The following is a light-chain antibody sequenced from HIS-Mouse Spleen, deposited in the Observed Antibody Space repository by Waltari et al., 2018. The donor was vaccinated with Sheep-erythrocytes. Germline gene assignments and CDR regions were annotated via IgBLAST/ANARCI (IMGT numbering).Light chain of an antibody. CDR3: SSYAGSNNWV. V-gene: IGLV1-47*01. Sequence: QSVLTQPPSASGTPGQRVTISLSGTSSNIGSNYVYGYQQLPGTAPKLLIYRNNQRPSGVPDRFSGSKSGTSASLAISGLRSEDEADYYCSSYAGSNNWVFGGGTKLTVL. CDR2: RNN. J-gene: IGLJ3*02. CDR1: SSNIGSNY.